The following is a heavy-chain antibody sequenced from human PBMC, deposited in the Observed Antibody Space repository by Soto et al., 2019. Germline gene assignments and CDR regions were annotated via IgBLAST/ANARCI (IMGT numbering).Heavy chain of an antibody. CDR2: IYYSGST. D-gene: IGHD3-10*01. J-gene: IGHJ4*02. CDR1: GGSISSYY. Sequence: SETLSLTCTVSGGSISSYYWSWIRQPPGKGLEWIGYIYYSGSTNYNPSLKSRVTISVDTSKNQFSLKLNSMTAADTAVYYCARQNYGSGSTYFDYRGQGTLVTVSS. CDR3: ARQNYGSGSTYFDY. V-gene: IGHV4-59*08.